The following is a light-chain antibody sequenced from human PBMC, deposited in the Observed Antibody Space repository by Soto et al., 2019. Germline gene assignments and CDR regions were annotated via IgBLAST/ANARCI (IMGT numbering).Light chain of an antibody. CDR2: GAS. CDR3: QQYGSSLWT. J-gene: IGKJ1*01. CDR1: QSVSSSY. Sequence: EIVLTQSPGTLSLSPGERATLSCRASQSVSSSYLAWYQQKPGQAPRLLIYGASSRATGIADRFSGSGSGTDVTLTISRLEPEDFAVYFCQQYGSSLWTFGQGTKVEIK. V-gene: IGKV3-20*01.